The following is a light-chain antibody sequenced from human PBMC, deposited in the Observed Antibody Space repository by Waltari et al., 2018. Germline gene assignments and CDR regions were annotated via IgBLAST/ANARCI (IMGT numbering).Light chain of an antibody. CDR2: DAS. V-gene: IGKV1-39*01. CDR1: RGIDAF. CDR3: QQSYSAPFT. J-gene: IGKJ5*01. Sequence: DIQMTQSPSSLSASVGDRVTITCRASRGIDAFLNWYQQQPGKAPKLLIYDASTLRRGVPPRFSGTRIGTDFSLTISVLQPEDFATYFCQQSYSAPFTFGRGTRLE.